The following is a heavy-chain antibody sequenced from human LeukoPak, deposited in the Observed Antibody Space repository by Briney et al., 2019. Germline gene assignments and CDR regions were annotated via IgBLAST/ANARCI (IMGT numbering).Heavy chain of an antibody. J-gene: IGHJ4*02. D-gene: IGHD6-19*01. CDR1: GFTFDDYA. CDR3: AREETVAGTFDY. V-gene: IGHV3-43D*03. Sequence: PGGSLRLSCAASGFTFDDYAMHWVRQAPGKGLEWVSLISWDGGSTYYADSVKGRFTISRDNSKNSLYLQMNSLRAEDTAVYYCAREETVAGTFDYWGQGTLVTVSS. CDR2: ISWDGGST.